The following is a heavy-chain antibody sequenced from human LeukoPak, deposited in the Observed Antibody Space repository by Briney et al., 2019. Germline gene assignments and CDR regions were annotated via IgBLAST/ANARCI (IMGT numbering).Heavy chain of an antibody. CDR1: GGSISSSSYY. J-gene: IGHJ4*02. D-gene: IGHD3-3*01. Sequence: KASETLSLTCTVSGGSISSSSYYWGWIRQPSGKGLEWIGSIYYSGSTYYSASLKSRVTISVDTSKNQFSLKLSSVTAADTAVYYCARRRRGSGFDYWGQGTLVTVSS. V-gene: IGHV4-39*01. CDR3: ARRRRGSGFDY. CDR2: IYYSGST.